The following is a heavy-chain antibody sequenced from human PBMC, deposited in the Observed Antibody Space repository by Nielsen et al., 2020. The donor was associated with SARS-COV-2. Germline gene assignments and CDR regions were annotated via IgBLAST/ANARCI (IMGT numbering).Heavy chain of an antibody. V-gene: IGHV6-1*01. J-gene: IGHJ4*02. CDR3: ARVLATSIAARRYFDY. CDR1: GDSVSSNSAA. D-gene: IGHD6-6*01. Sequence: SQTLSLTCAISGDSVSSNSAAWNWIRQSPSRGLEWLGRTYYRSKWYNDYAVSVKSRITINPDTSKNQFSLKLSSVTAADTAVYYCARVLATSIAARRYFDYWGQGTLVTVSS. CDR2: TYYRSKWYN.